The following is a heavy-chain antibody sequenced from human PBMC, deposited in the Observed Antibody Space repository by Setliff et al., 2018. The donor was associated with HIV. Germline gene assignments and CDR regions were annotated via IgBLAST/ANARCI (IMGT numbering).Heavy chain of an antibody. CDR3: SRSYCGGDCSLVVDTNWFDP. CDR2: IYYSGST. D-gene: IGHD2-21*01. V-gene: IGHV4-31*02. CDR1: GGSISSGGYY. Sequence: SETLSLTCTVFGGSISSGGYYWSWIRQHPGKGLEWIGYIYYSGSTYYNPSLKSRFTISLDTSKNQFSLKLSSVTAADTAVYYCSRSYCGGDCSLVVDTNWFDPWGQGTLVTVS. J-gene: IGHJ5*02.